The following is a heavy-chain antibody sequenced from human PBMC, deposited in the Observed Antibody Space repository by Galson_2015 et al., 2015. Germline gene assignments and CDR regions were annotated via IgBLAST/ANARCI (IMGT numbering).Heavy chain of an antibody. CDR3: ARVGDYGDLNFDY. CDR2: TYYRSKWYN. CDR1: GDSVSSNSAG. Sequence: CAISGDSVSSNSAGWHWIRQSPSRGLEWLGRTYYRSKWYNDYAVPVKSRITINPDTSKNQFSLQLNSVTPEDTAVYYCARVGDYGDLNFDYWGQGTLVTVPS. D-gene: IGHD4-17*01. V-gene: IGHV6-1*01. J-gene: IGHJ4*02.